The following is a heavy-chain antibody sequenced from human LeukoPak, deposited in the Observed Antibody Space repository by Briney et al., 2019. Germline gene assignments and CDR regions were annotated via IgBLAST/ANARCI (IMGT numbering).Heavy chain of an antibody. Sequence: SETLSLTCTVSGGSISSYYWSWIRQPPGKGLEWIGYIYYSGSTDYNPSLKSRVTISVDTSKNQFSLKLSSVTAADTAVYYCARSGIFGVVIPDYYGMDVWGQGTTVTVSS. V-gene: IGHV4-59*01. J-gene: IGHJ6*02. CDR2: IYYSGST. CDR1: GGSISSYY. CDR3: ARSGIFGVVIPDYYGMDV. D-gene: IGHD3-3*01.